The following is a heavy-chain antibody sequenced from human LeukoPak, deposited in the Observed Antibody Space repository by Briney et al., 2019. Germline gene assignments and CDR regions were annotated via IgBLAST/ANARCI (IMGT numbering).Heavy chain of an antibody. J-gene: IGHJ6*03. CDR3: ARGGTKGYYYGSGSYSPTVYYYYMDV. V-gene: IGHV1-8*01. Sequence: ASVKVSCKASGYTFTSYDINWVRQATGQGLEWMGWMNHNRGNTGYAQKFQGRVTMTRNTSISTAYMELSSLRSEDTAVYYCARGGTKGYYYGSGSYSPTVYYYYMDVWGKGTTVTVSS. D-gene: IGHD3-10*01. CDR1: GYTFTSYD. CDR2: MNHNRGNT.